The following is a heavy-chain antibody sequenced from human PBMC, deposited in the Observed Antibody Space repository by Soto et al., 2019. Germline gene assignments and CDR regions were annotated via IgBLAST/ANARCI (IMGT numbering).Heavy chain of an antibody. D-gene: IGHD6-13*01. CDR1: GGSISSSNW. J-gene: IGHJ4*02. CDR3: AGVPFRRASRSSGHMPDY. V-gene: IGHV4-4*02. Sequence: QVQLQESGPGLVKPSGTLSLTCAVSGGSISSSNWWSWVRQPPGKGLEWRGEIYHSGSTNYNPSRTRRVTTAVDTPKTQFSPKLSSVTAADTAVYYCAGVPFRRASRSSGHMPDYWGQGTLVTVSS. CDR2: IYHSGST.